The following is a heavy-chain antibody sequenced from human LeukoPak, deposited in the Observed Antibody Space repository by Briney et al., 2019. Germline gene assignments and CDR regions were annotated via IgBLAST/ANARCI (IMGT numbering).Heavy chain of an antibody. V-gene: IGHV4-4*09. J-gene: IGHJ4*02. CDR2: IYTSGGT. D-gene: IGHD6-6*01. Sequence: KPSETLSLTCTVSGDSISSYYWSWIRQPPGKGLEWIGYIYTSGGTNYIPSLKGRVTISIDTSKNQFSLKLSSVTAADSAVYYCARLTRLSTSPDRYYLDYWGQGTLVTVSS. CDR3: ARLTRLSTSPDRYYLDY. CDR1: GDSISSYY.